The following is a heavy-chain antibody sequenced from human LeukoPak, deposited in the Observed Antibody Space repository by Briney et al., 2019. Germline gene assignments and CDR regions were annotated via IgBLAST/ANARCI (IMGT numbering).Heavy chain of an antibody. Sequence: SVKVSCKASGGTFSSYAISWVQQAPGQGLEWMGRIIPILGIANYAQKFQGRVTITADKSTSTAYMELSSLRSEDTAVYYCAREPVNYYDSSGYYSPRFDYWGQGTLVTVSS. D-gene: IGHD3-22*01. CDR1: GGTFSSYA. J-gene: IGHJ4*02. V-gene: IGHV1-69*04. CDR2: IIPILGIA. CDR3: AREPVNYYDSSGYYSPRFDY.